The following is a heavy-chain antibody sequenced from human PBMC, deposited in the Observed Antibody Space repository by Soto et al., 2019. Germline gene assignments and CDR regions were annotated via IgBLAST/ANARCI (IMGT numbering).Heavy chain of an antibody. CDR2: KTYDGSNK. J-gene: IGHJ4*02. V-gene: IGHV3-30-3*01. CDR1: GFMFSSYA. D-gene: IGHD1-26*01. Sequence: QVQLVESGGGVVQPGRSLRLSCEASGFMFSSYAMHWVRQAPGKGLEWVAVKTYDGSNKYYADSVKGRFTISRDNSKNTLYLQMNSLRAEDTAVYYCARAGGLLVDYWGQGTLVTVSP. CDR3: ARAGGLLVDY.